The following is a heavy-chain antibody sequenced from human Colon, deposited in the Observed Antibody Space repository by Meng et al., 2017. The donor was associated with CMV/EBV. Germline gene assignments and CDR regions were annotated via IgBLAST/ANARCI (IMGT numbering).Heavy chain of an antibody. CDR1: GYTFTNHY. J-gene: IGHJ4*02. CDR3: TRHGPDYFDY. CDR2: INSKDGYT. Sequence: SCNVSGYTFTNHYIRWVREARGQGLEWMGWINSKDGYTIYAEKFRDRVTITRDTSISTAYMELRKLTSDDTAIYYCTRHGPDYFDYWGQGTLVTVSS. V-gene: IGHV1-2*02.